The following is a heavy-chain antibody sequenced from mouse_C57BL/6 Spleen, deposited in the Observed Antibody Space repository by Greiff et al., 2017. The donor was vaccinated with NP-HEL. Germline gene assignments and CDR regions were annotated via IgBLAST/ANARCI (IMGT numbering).Heavy chain of an antibody. Sequence: VQLQQSGAELVKPGASVKISCKASGYAFSSYWMNWVKQRPGKGLEWIGQIYPGDGDTNYNGKFKGKATLTADKSSSTAYLQLSSLTSEDSAVYFCARWGSSYAMGYWGQGTSVTVSS. CDR3: ARWGSSYAMGY. CDR1: GYAFSSYW. CDR2: IYPGDGDT. D-gene: IGHD1-1*01. J-gene: IGHJ4*01. V-gene: IGHV1-80*01.